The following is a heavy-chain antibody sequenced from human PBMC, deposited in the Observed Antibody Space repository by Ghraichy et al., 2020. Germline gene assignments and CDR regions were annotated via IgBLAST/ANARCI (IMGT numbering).Heavy chain of an antibody. Sequence: SVKVSCKASGGTFSSYAISWVRQAPGQGLEWMGGIIPIFGTANYAQKFQGRVTITADESTSTAYMELSSLRSEDTAVYYCATLRDVVVVIEYYYGMDVWGQGTTVTVSS. CDR2: IIPIFGTA. CDR3: ATLRDVVVVIEYYYGMDV. V-gene: IGHV1-69*13. D-gene: IGHD3-22*01. J-gene: IGHJ6*02. CDR1: GGTFSSYA.